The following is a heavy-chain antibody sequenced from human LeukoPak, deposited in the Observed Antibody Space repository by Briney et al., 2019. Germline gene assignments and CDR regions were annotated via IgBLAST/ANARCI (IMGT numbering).Heavy chain of an antibody. CDR2: IKIDGSGT. CDR1: EFTFRSYW. CDR3: ARDSTVSDFDY. J-gene: IGHJ4*02. D-gene: IGHD4-17*01. V-gene: IGHV3-74*01. Sequence: GGSLRLSCVASEFTFRSYWMHWVRQAPGKGLVWVSRIKIDGSGTGYADSVKGRFTISRDNAKNTLYLQMNSLRADDTAVYYCARDSTVSDFDYWGQGTLVTVSS.